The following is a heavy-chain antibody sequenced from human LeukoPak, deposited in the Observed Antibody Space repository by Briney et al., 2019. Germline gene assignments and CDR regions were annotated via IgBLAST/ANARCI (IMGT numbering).Heavy chain of an antibody. CDR3: AKYYYGSSGYYDAAPLDS. CDR2: ISDNAYTT. J-gene: IGHJ4*02. CDR1: GFTFSSYA. Sequence: PGGSLRLSCAASGFTFSSYAMNWVRQAPGRGLEWVSSISDNAYTTYYADSVRGRFTISRDNSKNTLYLQMIGLRAEDTAIYFCAKYYYGSSGYYDAAPLDSWGQGTLVTVFS. V-gene: IGHV3-23*01. D-gene: IGHD3-22*01.